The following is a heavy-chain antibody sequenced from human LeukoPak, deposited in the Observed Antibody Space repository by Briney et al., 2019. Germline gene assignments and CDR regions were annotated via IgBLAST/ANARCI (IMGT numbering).Heavy chain of an antibody. CDR2: IIPIFGTA. Sequence: ASVKVSCKASGGTFSSYAISWVRLAPGQGLEWMGGIIPIFGTANYAQKFQGRVTITADESTSTAYMELSSLRSEDTAVYYCARYSSSPLYYFDYWGQGTLVTVSS. V-gene: IGHV1-69*01. D-gene: IGHD6-6*01. CDR3: ARYSSSPLYYFDY. J-gene: IGHJ4*02. CDR1: GGTFSSYA.